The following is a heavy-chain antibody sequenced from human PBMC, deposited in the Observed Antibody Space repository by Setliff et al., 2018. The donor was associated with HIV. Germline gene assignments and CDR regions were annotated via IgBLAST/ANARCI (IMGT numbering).Heavy chain of an antibody. CDR1: GGSISRGNHF. J-gene: IGHJ5*02. V-gene: IGHV4-61*02. CDR3: ARSVVVVTVEWFDP. Sequence: PSETLSLTCTVSGGSISRGNHFWTWIRQPAEKGLEWIGRIYTNGSTNYNPSLKSRATIAVDTSKNQFSLKLSSVTAADTAVYYCARSVVVVTVEWFDPWGQGALVTVSS. D-gene: IGHD2-21*02. CDR2: IYTNGST.